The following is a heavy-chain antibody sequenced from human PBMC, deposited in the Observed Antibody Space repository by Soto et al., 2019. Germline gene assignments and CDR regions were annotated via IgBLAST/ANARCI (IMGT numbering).Heavy chain of an antibody. CDR3: ARVTAGSGSYQIDL. D-gene: IGHD3-10*01. V-gene: IGHV3-21*02. Sequence: QLVESGGGLVKPGGSLRLSCVASGFPFSSFSLNWIRQAPGKGLEWVSSIGRVSTYIYYADSVRGRFTVSRDNAKNSVYLQMNGLTDEDSGIYYCARVTAGSGSYQIDLWGQGTLVTVSS. J-gene: IGHJ4*02. CDR2: IGRVSTYI. CDR1: GFPFSSFS.